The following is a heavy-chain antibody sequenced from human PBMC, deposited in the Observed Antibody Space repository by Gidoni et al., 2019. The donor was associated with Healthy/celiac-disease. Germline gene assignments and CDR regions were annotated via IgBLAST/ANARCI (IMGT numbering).Heavy chain of an antibody. J-gene: IGHJ3*02. Sequence: EVQLVESGGGLVQPGRSLRLSCTASGFTFGDYAMSWVRQAPGKGLSWVGFVRSKAYGGTTEYAASVKGRFTISRDDSKSIAYLQMNSLKTEDTAVYYCTRGYSGSYYSGADAFDIWGQGTMVTVSS. CDR2: VRSKAYGGTT. CDR1: GFTFGDYA. V-gene: IGHV3-49*04. CDR3: TRGYSGSYYSGADAFDI. D-gene: IGHD1-26*01.